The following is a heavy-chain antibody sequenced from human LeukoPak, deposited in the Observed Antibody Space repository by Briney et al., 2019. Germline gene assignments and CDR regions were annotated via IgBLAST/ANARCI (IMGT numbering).Heavy chain of an antibody. V-gene: IGHV3-30-3*01. CDR3: ARVPVLLGSSGYYYPYYYYGMDV. CDR2: ILYDGSNK. CDR1: GFTFSSYA. Sequence: GGSLRLSCAASGFTFSSYAMHWVRQAPGKGLEWVAVILYDGSNKYYADSVKGRFTTSRDNSKNTLYLQMNSLRAEDTAVYYCARVPVLLGSSGYYYPYYYYGMDVWGQGTTVTVSS. J-gene: IGHJ6*02. D-gene: IGHD3-22*01.